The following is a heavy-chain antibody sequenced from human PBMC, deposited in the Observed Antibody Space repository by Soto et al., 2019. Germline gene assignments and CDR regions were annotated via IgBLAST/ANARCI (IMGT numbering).Heavy chain of an antibody. CDR3: ARDGGRHSGGMDY. D-gene: IGHD1-26*01. Sequence: QVQLVQSGAEVQKPGSSVKVSCKASGGTFSSYSINWVRQAPGQGLEWMGEIIPICGTANYAQKFQGRVTITADESTSTAYMELSSLRSEDTAVYYCARDGGRHSGGMDYWGQGTLVTVSS. CDR1: GGTFSSYS. CDR2: IIPICGTA. V-gene: IGHV1-69*01. J-gene: IGHJ4*02.